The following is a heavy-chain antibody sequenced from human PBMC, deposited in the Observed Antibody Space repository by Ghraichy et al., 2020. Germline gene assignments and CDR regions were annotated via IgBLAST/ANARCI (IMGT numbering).Heavy chain of an antibody. CDR2: IYTSGST. CDR3: ARHRRYSYGLGFDY. CDR1: GGSISSYY. V-gene: IGHV4-4*09. Sequence: SETLSLTCTVSGGSISSYYWSWVRQPPGKGLEWIGYIYTSGSTNYNPSLKGRVTISGDTSKNQFSLKLSSVTAADTAVYYCARHRRYSYGLGFDYWGQGTLVTVSS. D-gene: IGHD5-18*01. J-gene: IGHJ4*02.